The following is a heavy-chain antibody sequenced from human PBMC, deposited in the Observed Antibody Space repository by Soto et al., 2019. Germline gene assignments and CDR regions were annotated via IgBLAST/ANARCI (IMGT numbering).Heavy chain of an antibody. V-gene: IGHV3-15*07. D-gene: IGHD2-8*01. CDR2: IKSKTDGGTT. Sequence: GGSLRLSCAASGFTFSNAWINWVRLSPGKGLEWVGRIKSKTDGGTTDYAAPVKGRFAISRDDSTNTLYLQMNSLKTEDTAVYYCSTDLSTIVLLEVFYISGQGTMDTVSS. CDR3: STDLSTIVLLEVFYI. J-gene: IGHJ3*02. CDR1: GFTFSNAW.